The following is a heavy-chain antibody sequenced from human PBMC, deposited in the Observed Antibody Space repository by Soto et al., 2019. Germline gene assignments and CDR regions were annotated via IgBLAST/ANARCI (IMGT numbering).Heavy chain of an antibody. Sequence: SETLSLTCIVSGDSVTSGSYYWTWLRQPPGKGLEWIGYISYTGRTKYNPSLQSRVTISVDTSKNDFSLNLSSVTAADTAVYYCASALRGDYWGRGTLVTVSS. CDR2: ISYTGRT. D-gene: IGHD3-10*01. J-gene: IGHJ4*02. CDR1: GDSVTSGSYY. V-gene: IGHV4-61*03. CDR3: ASALRGDY.